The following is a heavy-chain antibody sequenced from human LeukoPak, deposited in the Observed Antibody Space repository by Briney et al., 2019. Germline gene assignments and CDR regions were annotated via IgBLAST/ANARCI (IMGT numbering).Heavy chain of an antibody. CDR1: GFTFSSYE. V-gene: IGHV3-48*03. D-gene: IGHD3-10*01. CDR3: AREMGDGSGGFFDY. Sequence: GGSLRLSCAASGFTFSSYEMNWVRQAPGKGLEWVSYISSSGSTIYYADSVKGRFTISRDNAKNSLYLQMNSLRAEDTAVYYCAREMGDGSGGFFDYWGQGTLVTVSS. CDR2: ISSSGSTI. J-gene: IGHJ4*02.